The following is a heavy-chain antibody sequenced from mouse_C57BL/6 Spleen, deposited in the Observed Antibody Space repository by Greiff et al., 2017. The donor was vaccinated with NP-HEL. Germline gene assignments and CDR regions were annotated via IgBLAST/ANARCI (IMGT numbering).Heavy chain of an antibody. V-gene: IGHV1-7*01. D-gene: IGHD2-3*01. CDR1: GYTFTSYW. CDR3: ASLANDVYAMDY. CDR2: INPSSGYT. Sequence: QVQLKQSGAELAKPGASVKLSCKASGYTFTSYWMHWVKQRPGQGLEWIGYINPSSGYTKYNQKFKDKATLTAAKSSSTAYMQLSSLTYEDSAVSYCASLANDVYAMDYWGQGTSVTVSS. J-gene: IGHJ4*01.